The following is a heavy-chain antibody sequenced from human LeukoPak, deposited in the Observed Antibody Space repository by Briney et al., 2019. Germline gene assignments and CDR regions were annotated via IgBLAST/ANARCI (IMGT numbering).Heavy chain of an antibody. J-gene: IGHJ6*03. CDR3: TTARGCSSTSCYTQAYYYYYYYMDV. CDR1: GFIFSSYV. D-gene: IGHD2-2*02. Sequence: GGSLRLSCEASGFIFSSYVMGWVRQAPGKGLEWVGRIKSKTDGGTTDYAAPVKGRFTISRDDSKNTLYLQMNSLKTEDTAVYCCTTARGCSSTSCYTQAYYYYYYYMDVWGKGTTVTVSS. CDR2: IKSKTDGGTT. V-gene: IGHV3-15*01.